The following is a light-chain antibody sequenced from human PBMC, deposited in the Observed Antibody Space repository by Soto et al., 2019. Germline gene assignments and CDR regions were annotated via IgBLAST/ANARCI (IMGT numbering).Light chain of an antibody. J-gene: IGKJ2*01. Sequence: DIVMTQSPEYLAVSLGERATINCKSSQNVLYSSNNKNLIARYQQKPGQPHKLLIYWASTRESGVPDRFSGGGSGRDFTLTISSLQAEDVAVYYCQQYYRPPRYTFGQGTRLEIK. CDR2: WAS. V-gene: IGKV4-1*01. CDR3: QQYYRPPRYT. CDR1: QNVLYSSNNKNL.